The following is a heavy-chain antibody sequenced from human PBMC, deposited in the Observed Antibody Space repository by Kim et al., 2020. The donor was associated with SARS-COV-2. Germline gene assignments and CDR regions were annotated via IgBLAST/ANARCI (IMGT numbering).Heavy chain of an antibody. CDR1: AYSISSGYY. J-gene: IGHJ4*02. Sequence: SETLSLTCTVSAYSISSGYYWGWIRQPPGKGLEWIGNIYHSGSTYYNPSLKSRVTISVDPSKNQFSLKLSSVTAADTAVYYCAREGEAAGTYFLDYWGQGTLVTVSS. CDR2: IYHSGST. CDR3: AREGEAAGTYFLDY. D-gene: IGHD6-13*01. V-gene: IGHV4-38-2*02.